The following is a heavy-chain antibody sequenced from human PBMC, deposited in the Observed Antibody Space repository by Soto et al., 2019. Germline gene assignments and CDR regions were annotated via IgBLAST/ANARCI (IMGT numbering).Heavy chain of an antibody. CDR3: ANERLATGSDY. Sequence: EVQLLDSGGGLVQPGGSLRLSCEASGFTFSNYAMNWVRQAPGKGLEWVLGISGGGGNTYYADSVKRRFTISRDNSKNTVFLQMNSLRAEHTAVYYCANERLATGSDYWGQGTLVNVSS. V-gene: IGHV3-23*01. CDR2: ISGGGGNT. CDR1: GFTFSNYA. J-gene: IGHJ4*02.